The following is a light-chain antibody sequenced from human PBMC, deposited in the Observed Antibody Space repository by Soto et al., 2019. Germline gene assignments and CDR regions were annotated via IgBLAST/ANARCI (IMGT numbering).Light chain of an antibody. Sequence: QSALTQPASVSGSPGQSITISCTGSTSDVGRYNLVSWYQQYPGKAPKLMIYEGTKRPSGVSNRFSGSKSGNTASLTISGLQAEDEADYSCCSYAGSSTWVFGGGTQLTVL. CDR1: TSDVGRYNL. J-gene: IGLJ3*02. CDR2: EGT. V-gene: IGLV2-23*01. CDR3: CSYAGSSTWV.